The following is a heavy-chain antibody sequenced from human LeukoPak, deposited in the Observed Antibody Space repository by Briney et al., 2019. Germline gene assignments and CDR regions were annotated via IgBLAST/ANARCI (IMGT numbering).Heavy chain of an antibody. Sequence: GASLKISCEASGYNFSNYWINWVRQKPGEGLEGMGSIYPGDSDTRYGPSFQGHVTISADRSANTAYLQWSRLEASDTAKYFCARKANGMAAPFDSWAQGTLVTVSS. CDR2: IYPGDSDT. CDR3: ARKANGMAAPFDS. D-gene: IGHD6-13*01. J-gene: IGHJ4*02. V-gene: IGHV5-51*01. CDR1: GYNFSNYW.